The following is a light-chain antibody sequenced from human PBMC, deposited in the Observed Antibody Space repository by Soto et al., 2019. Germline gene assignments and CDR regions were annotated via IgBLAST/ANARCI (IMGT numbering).Light chain of an antibody. V-gene: IGKV1-9*01. CDR2: AAS. CDR3: HQLNSYPFLT. CDR1: KGISSY. Sequence: DIQLTQSPSFLSASVGDRVTITCRASKGISSYLSWYQQKPGKAPKLLIYAASTVQSGFPSRFRGSGSVTEFALPLSSPQPDDFATSYCHQLNSYPFLTFGGGTKVEIK. J-gene: IGKJ4*01.